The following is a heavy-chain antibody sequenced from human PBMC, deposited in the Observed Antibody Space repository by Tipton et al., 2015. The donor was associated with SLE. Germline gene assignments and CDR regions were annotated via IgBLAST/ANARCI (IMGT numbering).Heavy chain of an antibody. CDR3: ARGWGSWPYYFDY. CDR2: IYYSGST. J-gene: IGHJ4*02. CDR1: GGSISSYY. V-gene: IGHV4-59*01. D-gene: IGHD6-13*01. Sequence: TLSLTCTVSGGSISSYYWSWIRQPPGKGLEWIGYIYYSGSTNYNPSLKSRVTISVDMSKNQFSLKLSSVTAADTAVYYCARGWGSWPYYFDYWGQGTLVTVSS.